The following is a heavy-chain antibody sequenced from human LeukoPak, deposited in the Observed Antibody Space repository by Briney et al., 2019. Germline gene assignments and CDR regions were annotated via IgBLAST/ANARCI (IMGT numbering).Heavy chain of an antibody. CDR2: ISAYNGNT. V-gene: IGHV1-18*01. D-gene: IGHD6-19*01. CDR3: AREARPSLYSSGWVDP. J-gene: IGHJ5*02. CDR1: GYTFTSYG. Sequence: ASVNVSCKASGYTFTSYGISWVRQAPGQGLEGMGWISAYNGNTNYAQTLQGRVTITTDTSTSTAYMALRSLRSDDTAVYYCAREARPSLYSSGWVDPWGQGTLVTVSS.